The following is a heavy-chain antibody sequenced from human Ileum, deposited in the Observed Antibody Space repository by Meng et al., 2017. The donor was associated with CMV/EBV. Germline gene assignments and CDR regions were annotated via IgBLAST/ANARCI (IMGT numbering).Heavy chain of an antibody. V-gene: IGHV3-43*01. J-gene: IGHJ3*01. Sequence: GGSLRLSCTASGFSFDDHTMHWVRQSPGKGLEWVSLIYWDGGRTSYTESVKGRFTNSRDNGKSSLYLQMNSLRPEDTGLYFCAKDIGTTNFYDAFDAWGQGTMVTVSS. CDR2: IYWDGGRT. D-gene: IGHD1-7*01. CDR3: AKDIGTTNFYDAFDA. CDR1: GFSFDDHT.